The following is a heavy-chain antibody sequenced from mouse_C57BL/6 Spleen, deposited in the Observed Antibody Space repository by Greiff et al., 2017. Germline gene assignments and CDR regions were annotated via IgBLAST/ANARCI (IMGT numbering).Heavy chain of an antibody. CDR3: ARQLRLQGFAY. CDR1: GYAFTNYL. D-gene: IGHD3-2*02. V-gene: IGHV1-54*01. J-gene: IGHJ3*01. Sequence: VQLVESGAELVRPGTSVKVSCKASGYAFTNYLIEWVKQRPGQGLEWIGVINPGSGGTNYNEKFKGKATLTADKSSSTAYMQLSSLTSEDSAVYFCARQLRLQGFAYWGQGTLVTVSA. CDR2: INPGSGGT.